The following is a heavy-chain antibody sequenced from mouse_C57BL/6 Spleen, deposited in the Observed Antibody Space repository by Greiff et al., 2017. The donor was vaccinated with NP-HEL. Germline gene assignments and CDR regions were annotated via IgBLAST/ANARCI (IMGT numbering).Heavy chain of an antibody. Sequence: QVQLQQSGAELVKPGASVKLSCKASGYTFTSYWMHWVKQRPGQGLEWIGMIHPNSGSTNYNEKFKSKATLTVDKSSSTAYMQLSSLTSEDSAVYYCASPDYYGSSYWYFDVWGTGTTVTVSS. CDR1: GYTFTSYW. CDR2: IHPNSGST. D-gene: IGHD1-1*01. V-gene: IGHV1-64*01. J-gene: IGHJ1*03. CDR3: ASPDYYGSSYWYFDV.